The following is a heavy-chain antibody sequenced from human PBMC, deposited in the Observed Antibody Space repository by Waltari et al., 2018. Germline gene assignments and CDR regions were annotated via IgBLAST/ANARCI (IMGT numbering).Heavy chain of an antibody. CDR3: ARAGAVAGKNWFDP. CDR1: GGTFSSYA. CDR2: IIPIFGTA. J-gene: IGHJ5*02. D-gene: IGHD6-19*01. V-gene: IGHV1-69*05. Sequence: QVQLVQSGAEVKKPGSSVKVSCKASGGTFSSYAISWVRQAPGQGLEWMGGIIPIFGTANYAQKFQGRVTMTRDTSISTAYMELSRLRSDDTAVYYCARAGAVAGKNWFDPWGQGTLVTVSS.